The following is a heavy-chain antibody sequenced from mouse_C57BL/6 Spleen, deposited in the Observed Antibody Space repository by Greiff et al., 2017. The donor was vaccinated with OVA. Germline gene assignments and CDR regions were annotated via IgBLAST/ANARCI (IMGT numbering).Heavy chain of an antibody. CDR1: GFNIKDYY. Sequence: DVQLQESGAELVKPGASVKLSCTASGFNIKDYYMHWVKQRTEQGLEWIGRIDPEDGETKYAPQFQGKATITADTSSNTAYLQLSSLTSEETAVYYGARSTTVWDFYYAMDYWGQGTSGTVSA. V-gene: IGHV14-2*01. CDR3: ARSTTVWDFYYAMDY. J-gene: IGHJ4*01. CDR2: IDPEDGET. D-gene: IGHD1-1*01.